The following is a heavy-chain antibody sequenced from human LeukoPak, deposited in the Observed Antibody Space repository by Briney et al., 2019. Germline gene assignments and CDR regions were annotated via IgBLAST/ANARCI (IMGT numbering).Heavy chain of an antibody. V-gene: IGHV4-59*08. Sequence: PSETLSLTCTVSGGSISSYYWSWIRQPPGKGLEWIGYIYYSGSTNYNPSLKSRVTISVDTSKNQFSLKLSSVTAADTAVYYCARLYGDYVSYFDYWGQGTLVTVSS. CDR2: IYYSGST. D-gene: IGHD4-17*01. J-gene: IGHJ4*02. CDR3: ARLYGDYVSYFDY. CDR1: GGSISSYY.